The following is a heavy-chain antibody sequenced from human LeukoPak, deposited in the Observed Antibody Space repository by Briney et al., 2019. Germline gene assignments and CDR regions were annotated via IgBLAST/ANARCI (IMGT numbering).Heavy chain of an antibody. D-gene: IGHD3-22*01. CDR3: ANSAVVITGFDY. V-gene: IGHV3-23*01. CDR2: ISGSGGST. J-gene: IGHJ4*02. CDR1: GFTFSSYA. Sequence: GGSLRLSCAASGFTFSSYAMSWVRQAPGKGLEWVSAISGSGGSTYYADSVKGRFTISRDNSKDTLYLQMNSLRAEDTAVYYCANSAVVITGFDYWGQGTLVTVSS.